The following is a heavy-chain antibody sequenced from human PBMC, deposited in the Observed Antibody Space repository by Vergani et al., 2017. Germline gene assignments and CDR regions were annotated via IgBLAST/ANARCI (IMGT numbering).Heavy chain of an antibody. D-gene: IGHD2-21*02. CDR3: ARDLAYCGGDCTYGMDV. J-gene: IGHJ6*02. CDR1: GFTFDDYA. CDR2: ISGDGGST. V-gene: IGHV3-43*02. Sequence: EVQLVESGGGVVQPGGSLSLSCAASGFTFDDYAMHWVRQPQGKGLEWVSLISGDGGSTYYADSVKGRFTISRDNSKNSLYLQMNSLRAEDTAVYYCARDLAYCGGDCTYGMDVWGQGTTVTVSS.